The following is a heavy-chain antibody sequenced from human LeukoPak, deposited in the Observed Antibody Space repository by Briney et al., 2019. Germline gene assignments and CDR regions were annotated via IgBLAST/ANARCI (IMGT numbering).Heavy chain of an antibody. J-gene: IGHJ6*03. V-gene: IGHV4-61*02. CDR1: GGSISSGSYY. Sequence: SETLSLTCTVSGGSISSGSYYWSWIRPPAGKGLEWIGRIYTSGSTNYNPSLKSRVTISVDTSKNQFSLKLSSVTAADTAVYYCARGASSSSAIGYYYYYMDVWGKGTTVTVSS. D-gene: IGHD6-6*01. CDR2: IYTSGST. CDR3: ARGASSSSAIGYYYYYMDV.